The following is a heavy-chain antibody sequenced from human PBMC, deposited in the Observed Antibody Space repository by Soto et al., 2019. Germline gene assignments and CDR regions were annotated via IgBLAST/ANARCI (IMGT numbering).Heavy chain of an antibody. J-gene: IGHJ4*02. CDR3: ATYSGDTGWKFDF. CDR2: VSSRGIS. Sequence: SETLSLTGTVSGASISSGYYYYSWIRQSPGKGLEWLGYVSSRGISYYNPSLESRLNISGDTSKNQFFLKLTSVTAADTAVYYCATYSGDTGWKFDFWGQGTMVTVSS. D-gene: IGHD2-21*02. V-gene: IGHV4-30-4*01. CDR1: GASISSGYYY.